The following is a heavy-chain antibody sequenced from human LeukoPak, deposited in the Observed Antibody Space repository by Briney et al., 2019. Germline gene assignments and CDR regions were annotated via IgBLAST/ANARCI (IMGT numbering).Heavy chain of an antibody. CDR3: AQEGN. Sequence: GGSLRLSCVASGFSFTANWMSWVRQAPGRGPEWVASIKEDGSEKYYGDSVSGRFTISRDNAKNSLYLQMNSLRVEDTAVYYCAQEGNWGQGTLVTVSS. J-gene: IGHJ4*02. CDR1: GFSFTANW. V-gene: IGHV3-7*01. CDR2: IKEDGSEK.